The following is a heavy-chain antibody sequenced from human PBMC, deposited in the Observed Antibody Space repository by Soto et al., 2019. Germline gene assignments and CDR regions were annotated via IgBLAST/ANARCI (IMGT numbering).Heavy chain of an antibody. J-gene: IGHJ6*02. D-gene: IGHD3-10*01. CDR1: GGSISSYY. V-gene: IGHV4-59*01. Sequence: SETLSLTCTVSGGSISSYYWSWIRQPPGKGLEWIGYIYYSGSTNYNPSLKSRVTISVDTSKNQFSLKLSSVTAADTAVYYCASSRPITMVRGVGGYYYGMDVWGQGTTVT. CDR3: ASSRPITMVRGVGGYYYGMDV. CDR2: IYYSGST.